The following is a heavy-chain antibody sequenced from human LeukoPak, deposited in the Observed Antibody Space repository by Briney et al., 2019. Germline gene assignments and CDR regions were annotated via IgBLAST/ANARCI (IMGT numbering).Heavy chain of an antibody. CDR2: IVHSGST. J-gene: IGHJ6*03. D-gene: IGHD6-6*01. CDR1: GYSISSGYY. V-gene: IGHV4-38-2*02. CDR3: ATEMTYSSSSVVPAYYYYYMDV. Sequence: SETLSLTCTVSGYSISSGYYWGWFRQPPGKGLEWIGSIVHSGSTYYNPSLKSRVTISVDTSKNQFSLKLSSVTAADTAVYYSATEMTYSSSSVVPAYYYYYMDVWGKGTTVTVSS.